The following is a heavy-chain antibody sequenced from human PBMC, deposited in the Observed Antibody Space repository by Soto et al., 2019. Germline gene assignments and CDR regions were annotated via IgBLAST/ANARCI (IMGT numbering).Heavy chain of an antibody. D-gene: IGHD1-26*01. CDR3: ARDPVGVTHFDY. Sequence: SETLSLTCTVSGASIRRYYWTWIRQPPGKGLEWIGYLYYGGSTNYNSSLKSRITMSIDTSKNQFSLKLSSVTAADTAIYYCARDPVGVTHFDYWGQGAPVTVSS. CDR1: GASIRRYY. V-gene: IGHV4-59*01. CDR2: LYYGGST. J-gene: IGHJ4*02.